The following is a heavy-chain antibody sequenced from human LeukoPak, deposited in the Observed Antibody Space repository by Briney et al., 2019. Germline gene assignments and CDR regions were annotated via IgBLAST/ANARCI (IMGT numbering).Heavy chain of an antibody. CDR1: ESTFSTYG. Sequence: GGSLRLSCAASESTFSTYGMHWVRQVPGKGLEWVAFIRYDGSNKYYADSVKGRFTISRDNSKNTPYLQMNSLRAEDTAVYYCANDLFDYWGQGTLVTVSS. V-gene: IGHV3-30*02. CDR2: IRYDGSNK. J-gene: IGHJ4*02. CDR3: ANDLFDY.